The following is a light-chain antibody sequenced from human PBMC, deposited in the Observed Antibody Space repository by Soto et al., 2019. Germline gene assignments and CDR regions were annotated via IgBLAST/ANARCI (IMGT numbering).Light chain of an antibody. V-gene: IGKV3-20*01. CDR1: QSVSISY. Sequence: EIVLTQSPDTLSLSPGERATLSCRASQSVSISYLAWYQQKPGQTPRLLIYGASSRATGIPDRFSGSGSGTDFTLTISRLEPEDFAVYYCQQYGTSPPYTFGQGTKLEIK. CDR3: QQYGTSPPYT. J-gene: IGKJ2*01. CDR2: GAS.